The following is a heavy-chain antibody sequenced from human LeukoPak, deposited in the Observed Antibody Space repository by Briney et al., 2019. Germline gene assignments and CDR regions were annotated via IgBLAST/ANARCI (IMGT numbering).Heavy chain of an antibody. Sequence: GGSLRLSCVGSGFTFSSYSMSWVRQAPGKGLEWVSAISGSGGSTYYADSVKGRFTISRDNSKNTLYLQMNSLRAEDTAVYYCAKGQYYSGYDQYYFDYWGQGTLVTVSS. CDR1: GFTFSSYS. D-gene: IGHD5-12*01. CDR3: AKGQYYSGYDQYYFDY. V-gene: IGHV3-23*01. CDR2: ISGSGGST. J-gene: IGHJ4*02.